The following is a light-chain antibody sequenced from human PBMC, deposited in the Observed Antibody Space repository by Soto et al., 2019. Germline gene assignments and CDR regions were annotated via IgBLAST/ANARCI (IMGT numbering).Light chain of an antibody. V-gene: IGLV2-23*02. CDR1: NNNIGNYNL. CDR3: CSYALSRPVV. J-gene: IGLJ3*02. Sequence: QSVLTQPASVSGSPGQSITISCTGSNNNIGNYNLVSWYQQHPGKAPKLMIYEVSERPSGVSSRCSGSKSGNTASLTISGLQAEDEADYYCCSYALSRPVVFGGGTQVTAL. CDR2: EVS.